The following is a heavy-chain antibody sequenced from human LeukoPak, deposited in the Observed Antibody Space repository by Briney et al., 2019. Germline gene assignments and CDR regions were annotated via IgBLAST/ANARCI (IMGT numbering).Heavy chain of an antibody. Sequence: KPSETLSLTCTVSGGSISSSSYYWGWIRQPPGKGLEWIGSIYYSGSTYYNPSLKSRVTISVDTSKNQFSLKLSSVTAADTAVYYCARDRKSGSYQGFDYWGQGTLVTVSS. V-gene: IGHV4-39*02. J-gene: IGHJ4*02. CDR3: ARDRKSGSYQGFDY. D-gene: IGHD1-26*01. CDR1: GGSISSSSYY. CDR2: IYYSGST.